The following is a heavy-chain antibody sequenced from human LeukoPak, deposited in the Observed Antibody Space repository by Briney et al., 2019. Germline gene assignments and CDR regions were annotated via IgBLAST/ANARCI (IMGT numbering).Heavy chain of an antibody. D-gene: IGHD4-11*01. J-gene: IGHJ4*02. CDR2: ISGFNGNT. V-gene: IGHV1-18*01. CDR3: ARSSFVYSNPRIFDY. CDR1: GYTFASYG. Sequence: EASVTVSCTASGYTFASYGVNWVRQAPGQGLEWMGWISGFNGNTNYAQKLQGRVTMTTDTSTSTAYMELRSLRSDDTAVYYCARSSFVYSNPRIFDYWGRGTLVTVSS.